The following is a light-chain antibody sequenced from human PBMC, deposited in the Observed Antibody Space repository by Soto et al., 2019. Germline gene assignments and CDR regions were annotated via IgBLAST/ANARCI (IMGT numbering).Light chain of an antibody. V-gene: IGLV2-23*03. CDR1: SSDVGSYGL. Sequence: QSALTQPASVSGSPGQSITISCTGTSSDVGSYGLVSWYQQHPGKAPELMIYEGTKRPSGVSNRFSGSKSGNTASLTISGLQAEDEADYYCCSYAGGGTFYVFGTGTK. J-gene: IGLJ1*01. CDR3: CSYAGGGTFYV. CDR2: EGT.